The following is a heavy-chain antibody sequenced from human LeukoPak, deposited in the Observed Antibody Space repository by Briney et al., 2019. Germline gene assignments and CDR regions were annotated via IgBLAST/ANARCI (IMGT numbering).Heavy chain of an antibody. D-gene: IGHD2-2*01. CDR3: ASFAWVPTLVVPAAIDYYYMDV. J-gene: IGHJ6*03. CDR1: GGSISSYY. V-gene: IGHV4-59*01. Sequence: PSETLSLTCTVSGGSISSYYWSWIRQPPGKGLEWIGYIYYSGSTNYNPSLKSRVTISVDTSKNQFSLKLSSVTAADTAVYYCASFAWVPTLVVPAAIDYYYMDVWGKGTTVTVSS. CDR2: IYYSGST.